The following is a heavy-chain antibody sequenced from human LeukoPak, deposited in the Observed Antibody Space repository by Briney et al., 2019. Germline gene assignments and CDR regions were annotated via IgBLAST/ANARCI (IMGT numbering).Heavy chain of an antibody. Sequence: SQTLSLTCTVSGGSISSGGYYWSWIRQHPGKGLEWIGYIYYSGSTYYNPSLKSRVTISVDTSKNQFSLKLSSVTAADTAVYYCARGASWSRRYDSSGYSDYWGQGTLVTVSS. CDR1: GGSISSGGYY. J-gene: IGHJ4*02. V-gene: IGHV4-31*03. D-gene: IGHD3-22*01. CDR2: IYYSGST. CDR3: ARGASWSRRYDSSGYSDY.